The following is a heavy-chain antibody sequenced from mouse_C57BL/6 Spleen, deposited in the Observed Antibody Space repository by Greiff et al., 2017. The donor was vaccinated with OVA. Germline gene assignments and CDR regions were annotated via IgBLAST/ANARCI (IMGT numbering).Heavy chain of an antibody. D-gene: IGHD4-1*01. CDR2: IDPSDSYT. V-gene: IGHV1-69*01. J-gene: IGHJ2*01. CDR3: ARPGLGFDY. Sequence: VQLQQPGAELVMPGASVKLSCKASGYTFTSYWMHWVKQRPGQGLEWIGEIDPSDSYTNYNQKFKGKSTLTVDKSSSTAYMQLSSLTSEDSAVYYCARPGLGFDYWGQGTTLTVSS. CDR1: GYTFTSYW.